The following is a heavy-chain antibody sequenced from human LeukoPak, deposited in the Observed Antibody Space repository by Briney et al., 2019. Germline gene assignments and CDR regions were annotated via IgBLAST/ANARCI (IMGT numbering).Heavy chain of an antibody. Sequence: GGSLRLSCAASGFTFSSYWMHWVRQAPGKGLVWVSRINSDGSSTSCADSVKGRFTISRHNSKNTLYLQMNNLRTEDTAVYYCARGKKWLRDYWGQGTLVTVSS. CDR3: ARGKKWLRDY. CDR1: GFTFSSYW. J-gene: IGHJ4*02. CDR2: INSDGSST. V-gene: IGHV3-74*01. D-gene: IGHD6-19*01.